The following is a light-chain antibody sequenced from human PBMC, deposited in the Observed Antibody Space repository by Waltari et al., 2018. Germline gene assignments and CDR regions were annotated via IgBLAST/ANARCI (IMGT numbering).Light chain of an antibody. Sequence: DIQMTQSPSSLSASVGDTVTITCRASQHIHNYLSWYQQRPGKAPKLLIDAAAALKSGVPSRFSVRGSATDYTLTIISLQPEESATYFCQQSYSTPLTFGGGTKVEIK. CDR3: QQSYSTPLT. CDR1: QHIHNY. V-gene: IGKV1-39*01. CDR2: AAA. J-gene: IGKJ4*01.